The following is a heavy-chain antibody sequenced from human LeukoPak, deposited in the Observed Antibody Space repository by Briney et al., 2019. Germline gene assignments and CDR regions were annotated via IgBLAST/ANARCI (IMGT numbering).Heavy chain of an antibody. CDR1: GYTFTSYG. Sequence: ASVKVSCKASGYTFTSYGISWVRQAPGQGLEWMGWISAYNGNTNYAQKLQGRVTMTTDTSTSTAYMELRSLRSDDTAVYYCATGYDFWSGPQRVPAFDIWGQGTMVTVSS. D-gene: IGHD3-3*01. V-gene: IGHV1-18*01. CDR2: ISAYNGNT. J-gene: IGHJ3*02. CDR3: ATGYDFWSGPQRVPAFDI.